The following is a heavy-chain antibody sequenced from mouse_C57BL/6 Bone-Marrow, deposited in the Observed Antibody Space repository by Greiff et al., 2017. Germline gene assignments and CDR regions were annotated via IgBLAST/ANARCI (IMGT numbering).Heavy chain of an antibody. J-gene: IGHJ3*01. D-gene: IGHD2-5*01. CDR2: FFPGSGST. V-gene: IGHV1-75*01. CDR1: GYTFTDYY. Sequence: VKLMESGPELVKPGASVKISCKASGYTFTDYYINWLKQRPGQGLEWIGWFFPGSGSTYYNEKFKGKATLTVDKSSSTAYMLLSSLTSEDSAVYFCAGGAYYSNYSSGFAYWGQGTLVTVSA. CDR3: AGGAYYSNYSSGFAY.